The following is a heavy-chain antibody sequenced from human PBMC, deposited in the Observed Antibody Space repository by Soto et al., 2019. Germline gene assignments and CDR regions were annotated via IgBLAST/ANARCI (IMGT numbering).Heavy chain of an antibody. CDR1: GFTFSSYA. V-gene: IGHV3-23*01. J-gene: IGHJ6*02. CDR2: ISGSGGST. Sequence: GGSLRLSCAASGFTFSSYAMSWVRQAPGKGLEWVSAISGSGGSTYYADSVKGRFTISRDNSKNTLYLQMNSLRAEDTAVYYCLEGEGSGYQHYYYYGMDVWGQGTTVTVSS. D-gene: IGHD3-3*01. CDR3: LEGEGSGYQHYYYYGMDV.